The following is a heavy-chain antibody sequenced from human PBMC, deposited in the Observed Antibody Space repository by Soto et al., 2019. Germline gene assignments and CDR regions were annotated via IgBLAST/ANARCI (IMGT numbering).Heavy chain of an antibody. CDR3: ARATREGRRGYSYDYYYGMDV. CDR2: IIPIFGTA. V-gene: IGHV1-69*06. J-gene: IGHJ6*02. D-gene: IGHD5-18*01. CDR1: GGTFSSYA. Sequence: QVQLVQSGAEVKKPGSSVKVSCKASGGTFSSYAISWVRQAPGQGLEWMGGIIPIFGTANYAQKFQGRVTITADKSMSTAYMELSSLRSEDTAVYYCARATREGRRGYSYDYYYGMDVWGQGTTVTVSS.